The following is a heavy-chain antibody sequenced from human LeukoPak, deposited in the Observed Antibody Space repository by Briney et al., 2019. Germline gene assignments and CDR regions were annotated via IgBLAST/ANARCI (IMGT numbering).Heavy chain of an antibody. V-gene: IGHV3-53*04. Sequence: GSLRLSCAASGFTFSSYAMSWVRQAPGKGLEWVSVIYSGGSTYYADSVKGRFTISRHNSKNTLYLQMNSLRAEDTAVYYCARMAYYYDSSGYYPTTFDYWGQGTLVTVSS. CDR3: ARMAYYYDSSGYYPTTFDY. CDR2: IYSGGST. J-gene: IGHJ4*02. CDR1: GFTFSSYA. D-gene: IGHD3-22*01.